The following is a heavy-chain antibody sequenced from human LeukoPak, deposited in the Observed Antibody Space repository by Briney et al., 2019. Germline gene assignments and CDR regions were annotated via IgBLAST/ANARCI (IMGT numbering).Heavy chain of an antibody. Sequence: ASVKVSCKASGYTFTSYGISWVRQAPGQGLEWMGIINPTGGSTTYAQKFQGRVTMTRDTSTSTVYMELSSLRSDDTAVYYCARTAARRFDYWGQGTLVTVSS. CDR1: GYTFTSYG. J-gene: IGHJ4*02. V-gene: IGHV1-46*01. D-gene: IGHD6-6*01. CDR3: ARTAARRFDY. CDR2: INPTGGST.